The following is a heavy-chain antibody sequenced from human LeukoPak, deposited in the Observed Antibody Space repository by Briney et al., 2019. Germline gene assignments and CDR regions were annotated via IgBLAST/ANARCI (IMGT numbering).Heavy chain of an antibody. V-gene: IGHV1-8*01. J-gene: IGHJ6*03. CDR2: MNPNSGNT. Sequence: GASVKVSCKASGYTFTSYDINWVRQATGQGLEWMGWMNPNSGNTGYAQKFQGRVTMTRNTSISTAYMELSSLRSEDTAVYYCARGKMGPRITIFGVVNPNPYMDVWGKGTTVTVSS. D-gene: IGHD3-3*01. CDR1: GYTFTSYD. CDR3: ARGKMGPRITIFGVVNPNPYMDV.